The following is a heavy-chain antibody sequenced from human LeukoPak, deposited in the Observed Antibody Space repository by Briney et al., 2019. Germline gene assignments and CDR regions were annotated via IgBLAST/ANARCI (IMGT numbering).Heavy chain of an antibody. CDR3: AKHLGVGIITTKNYFDY. V-gene: IGHV3-23*01. J-gene: IGHJ4*02. CDR1: GFTFSIYA. Sequence: GGSLRLSCAASGFTFSIYAMNWVRQAPGKGLEWVSTISVNGDNTYYADSVKGRFTISRDNSKNTLYLQMNSLRAEDTAVYYCAKHLGVGIITTKNYFDYWGQGVLVTVSS. D-gene: IGHD3-3*01. CDR2: ISVNGDNT.